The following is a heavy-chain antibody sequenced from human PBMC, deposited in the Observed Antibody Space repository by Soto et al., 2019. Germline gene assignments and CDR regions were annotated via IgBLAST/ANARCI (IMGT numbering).Heavy chain of an antibody. Sequence: GGSLRLSCAASGFTFSSYSMNWVRQAPGKGLEWVATISGGRGTIYHADSVKGRFTVSRDSSKNTLSLQMNSLRPEDTALYYCAKATSATCTGSICYSFDYWGQGTLVTVSS. V-gene: IGHV3-23*01. J-gene: IGHJ4*02. CDR2: ISGGRGTI. D-gene: IGHD2-21*01. CDR1: GFTFSSYS. CDR3: AKATSATCTGSICYSFDY.